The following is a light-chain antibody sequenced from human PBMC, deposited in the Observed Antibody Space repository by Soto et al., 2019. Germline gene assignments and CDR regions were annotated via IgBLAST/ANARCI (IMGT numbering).Light chain of an antibody. CDR3: CSYAGSYTHV. J-gene: IGLJ1*01. CDR2: DVT. Sequence: QSVLTQPASVSGSPGQSITISCTGTSSDVGGYNYVSWYQQHPGKAPKLMIYDVTKRPSGVPDRFSGSKSGNTASLTISGLQTDDEADYYCCSYAGSYTHVFGTGTKLTVL. V-gene: IGLV2-11*01. CDR1: SSDVGGYNY.